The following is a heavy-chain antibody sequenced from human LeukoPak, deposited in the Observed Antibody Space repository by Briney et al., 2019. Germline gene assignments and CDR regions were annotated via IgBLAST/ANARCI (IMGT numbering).Heavy chain of an antibody. J-gene: IGHJ4*02. CDR2: INHSGIT. V-gene: IGHV4-34*01. CDR3: VYDFWSASVY. CDR1: GGSFSGYY. D-gene: IGHD3-3*01. Sequence: SETLSLTCAVYGGSFSGYYWNWVRQPPGKGLEWIGEINHSGITNYNPSLKSRVTMSVDTSKNQFSLKLSSVTAADTAVYYCVYDFWSASVYWGQGTLVTVSS.